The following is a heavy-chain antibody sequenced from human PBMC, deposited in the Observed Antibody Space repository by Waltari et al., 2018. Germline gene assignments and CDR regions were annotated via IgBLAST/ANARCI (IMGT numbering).Heavy chain of an antibody. CDR2: ISSNGAYI. Sequence: DVQLVESGGGLVTPGGSLRLSWAASGFTFSTYTMNWVRQAPGKGLEWVSAISSNGAYIYYADSLRGRLTISRDNAKNSLSLQVNSLRADDTAVYYCAREGGRGSSSSDWFDSWGQGTLVTVSS. CDR3: AREGGRGSSSSDWFDS. D-gene: IGHD6-6*01. V-gene: IGHV3-21*01. J-gene: IGHJ5*01. CDR1: GFTFSTYT.